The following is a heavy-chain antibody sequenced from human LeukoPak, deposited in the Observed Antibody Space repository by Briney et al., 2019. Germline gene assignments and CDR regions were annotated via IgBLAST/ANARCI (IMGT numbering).Heavy chain of an antibody. D-gene: IGHD5-24*01. CDR1: GFTFSTYW. CDR2: IKEDGSRQ. Sequence: PGGSLRLSCAASGFTFSTYWMSWVRQTPGKGLEWVANIKEDGSRQYYVDSVEGRFTISRDNAKNSLYLQMNSLRVEDTAVYYCARDGGGYDSWGQGTLVTVSS. CDR3: ARDGGGYDS. V-gene: IGHV3-7*01. J-gene: IGHJ5*01.